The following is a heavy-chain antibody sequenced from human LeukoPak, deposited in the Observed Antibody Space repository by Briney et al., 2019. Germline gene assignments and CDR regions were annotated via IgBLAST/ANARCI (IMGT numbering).Heavy chain of an antibody. CDR2: IYYSGST. D-gene: IGHD3-10*01. Sequence: PSETLSLTCTVSGGSISSSSYYWGWIRQPPGKGLEWIGGIYYSGSTYYNPSLKSRVTISVDTSKNQFSLKLSSVTAADTAVYYCARRVGDAFDIWGQGTMVTVSS. CDR1: GGSISSSSYY. V-gene: IGHV4-39*01. J-gene: IGHJ3*02. CDR3: ARRVGDAFDI.